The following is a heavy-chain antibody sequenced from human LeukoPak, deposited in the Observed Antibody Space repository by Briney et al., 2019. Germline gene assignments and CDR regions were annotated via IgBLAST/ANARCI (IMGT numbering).Heavy chain of an antibody. CDR2: LKGNTDGGTT. CDR1: GLTFNNAW. J-gene: IGHJ4*02. D-gene: IGHD3-10*01. V-gene: IGHV3-15*01. CDR3: TTVTMVRGLRGYFDS. Sequence: GGSLRLSCVASGLTFNNAWMAWVRQAPGKGLEWVGRLKGNTDGGTTDYAAPVKGRFTISRDDSKNTLYLQMNSLQIEDTAMYYCTTVTMVRGLRGYFDSWGQGTLVTVSS.